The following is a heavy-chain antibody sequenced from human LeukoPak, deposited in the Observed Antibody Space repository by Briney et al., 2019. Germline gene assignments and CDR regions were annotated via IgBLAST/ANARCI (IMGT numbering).Heavy chain of an antibody. J-gene: IGHJ4*02. Sequence: GGSLRLSCAASGFTFSSYGMHWVRQAPGKRLEWVAVISYDGSNKYYADSVKGRFTISRDNSKNTLYLQMNSLRAEDTAVYYCATMVRGFINGIDYWGQGTLVTVSS. V-gene: IGHV3-30*03. CDR2: ISYDGSNK. D-gene: IGHD3-10*01. CDR3: ATMVRGFINGIDY. CDR1: GFTFSSYG.